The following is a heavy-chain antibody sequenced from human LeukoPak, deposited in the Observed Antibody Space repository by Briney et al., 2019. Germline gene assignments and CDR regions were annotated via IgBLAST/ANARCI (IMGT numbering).Heavy chain of an antibody. Sequence: GGSLRLSCAASGFIFSDYAINWLRRAPGKGLEWVSYISAGSSTIYYADSVKGRFTVSRDNAKNSLYLQLNSLRAEDTAVYYCARGDYCGGDCYASLFDYWGQGTLVTVSS. D-gene: IGHD2-21*02. V-gene: IGHV3-48*01. CDR2: ISAGSSTI. CDR3: ARGDYCGGDCYASLFDY. J-gene: IGHJ4*02. CDR1: GFIFSDYA.